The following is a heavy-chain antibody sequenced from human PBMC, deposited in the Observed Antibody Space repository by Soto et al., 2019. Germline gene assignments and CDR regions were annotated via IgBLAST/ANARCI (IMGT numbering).Heavy chain of an antibody. CDR1: GYPFTSYG. J-gene: IGHJ1*01. Sequence: ASVKVSCKASGYPFTSYGISWVRQAPGQGLEWMGWISAYNGNTNYAQKLQGRVTMTTDTSTSTAYIELCSLTSEDTAVYYCSRDEDFWGQGTQVTVTS. CDR2: ISAYNGNT. V-gene: IGHV1-18*01. CDR3: SRDEDF.